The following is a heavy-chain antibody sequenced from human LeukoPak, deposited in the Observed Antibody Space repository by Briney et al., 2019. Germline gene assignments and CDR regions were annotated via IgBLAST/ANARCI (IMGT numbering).Heavy chain of an antibody. J-gene: IGHJ4*02. V-gene: IGHV3-48*01. D-gene: IGHD3-9*01. CDR1: GFTFNAYP. CDR3: VKDHDWALDF. CDR2: ITHNSDST. Sequence: GVSLRLSCAASGFTFNAYPMNWVRQAPGKGLEWISYITHNSDSTYYADSVKGRFTISRDNAKNSLYLQMNSLRAEDTAVYYCVKDHDWALDFWGQGTLVTVSS.